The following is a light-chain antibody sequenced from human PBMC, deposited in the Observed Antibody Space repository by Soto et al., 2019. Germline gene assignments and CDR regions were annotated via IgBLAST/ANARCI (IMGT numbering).Light chain of an antibody. Sequence: DIQMTQSPSTLSSSGGDRVTITCRASQRINNWLAWYQQKPGKAPKLLIYKTSNLGSGVPSRVSGSGAGTEFSLTISRLQTDDFATYYCQQYQRFSLTSGGGTRVEV. V-gene: IGKV1-5*03. CDR2: KTS. CDR1: QRINNW. CDR3: QQYQRFSLT. J-gene: IGKJ4*01.